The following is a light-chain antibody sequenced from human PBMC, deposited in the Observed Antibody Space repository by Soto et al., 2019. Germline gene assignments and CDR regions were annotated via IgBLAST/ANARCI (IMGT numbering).Light chain of an antibody. J-gene: IGLJ1*01. V-gene: IGLV1-51*01. Sequence: QSVLTQPPSVSAAPGQKVTISCSGSSSNIGNNYVSWYQQLPGTAPKLLIYDNNKRPSGIPDRFSGSKSGTSATLGITGLQTGDEAGYYCGTWDSSLSVLLFGTGTKVTVL. CDR3: GTWDSSLSVLL. CDR2: DNN. CDR1: SSNIGNNY.